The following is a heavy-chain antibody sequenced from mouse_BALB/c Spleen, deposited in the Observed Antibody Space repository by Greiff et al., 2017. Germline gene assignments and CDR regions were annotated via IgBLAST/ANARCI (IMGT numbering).Heavy chain of an antibody. CDR3: NVGNCWCFDV. V-gene: IGHV14-4*02. J-gene: IGHJ1*01. CDR2: IDPENGDT. CDR1: GFNIKDYY. D-gene: IGHD2-1*01. Sequence: VQLQQSGAELVRPGALVKLSCKASGFNIKDYYMHWVKQRPEQGLEWIGWIDPENGDTEYAPKFQGKATMTADTSSNTAYLQLSSLTSEDTAVYYCNVGNCWCFDVWGEGTTVTVSA.